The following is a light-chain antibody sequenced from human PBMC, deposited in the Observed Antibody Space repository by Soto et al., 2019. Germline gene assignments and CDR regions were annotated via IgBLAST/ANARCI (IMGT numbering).Light chain of an antibody. CDR2: DAS. J-gene: IGKJ5*01. CDR1: QSVSSY. CDR3: QSLCYSPGT. Sequence: WRQTPRSLSFSEGEKNTLACMASQSVSSYLAWYQQKPGQAPRLLIYDASNRATGIPARFSGSGPGTEYNISMRSLESGETAVPSCQSLCYSPGTVAQGTRLEIK. V-gene: IGKV3-11*01.